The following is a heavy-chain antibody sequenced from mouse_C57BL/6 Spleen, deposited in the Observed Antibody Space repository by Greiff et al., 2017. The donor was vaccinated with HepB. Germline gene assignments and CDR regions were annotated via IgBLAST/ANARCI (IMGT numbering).Heavy chain of an antibody. V-gene: IGHV1-50*01. CDR3: ARHFGYYGSSLYAMDY. Sequence: QVQLQQPGAELVKPGASVKLSCKASGYTFTSYWMQWVKQRPGQGLEWSGEIDPSDSYTNYNQKFKGKATLTVDTSSSTAYMQLSSLTSEDAAVYYCARHFGYYGSSLYAMDYWGQGTSVTVSS. J-gene: IGHJ4*01. CDR2: IDPSDSYT. D-gene: IGHD1-1*01. CDR1: GYTFTSYW.